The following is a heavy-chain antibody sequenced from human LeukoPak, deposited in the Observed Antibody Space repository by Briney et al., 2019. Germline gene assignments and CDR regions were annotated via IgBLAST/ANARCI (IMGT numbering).Heavy chain of an antibody. V-gene: IGHV5-51*01. Sequence: GESLKISCKGSGYIFTNYWISWVRQMPGKGLEWVGIIFPADSKTRYSPTFQGQVTISVDKSINTAYLQWTSLKASDTAIYYCARRDYGANSGNSYLFDYWGQGTLVTISS. CDR1: GYIFTNYW. CDR2: IFPADSKT. J-gene: IGHJ4*02. CDR3: ARRDYGANSGNSYLFDY. D-gene: IGHD4-23*01.